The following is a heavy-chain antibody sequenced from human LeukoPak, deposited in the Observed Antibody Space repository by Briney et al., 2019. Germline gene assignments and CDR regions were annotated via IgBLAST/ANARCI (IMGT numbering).Heavy chain of an antibody. CDR3: AGGDRNGWYFDY. D-gene: IGHD6-19*01. Sequence: PGGSLRLSCAASGFDFGAYEMNWVRQAPGKGLEWVSYIAGSDTTAYYADSVKGRFTISRDNAKNSLYLQMNSLRAEDTALYYCAGGDRNGWYFDYWGQGTLVTVSS. V-gene: IGHV3-48*03. CDR1: GFDFGAYE. CDR2: IAGSDTTA. J-gene: IGHJ4*02.